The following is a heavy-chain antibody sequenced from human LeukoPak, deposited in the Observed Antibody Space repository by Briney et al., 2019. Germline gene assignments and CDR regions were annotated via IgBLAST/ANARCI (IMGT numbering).Heavy chain of an antibody. CDR3: ARALGYCSGGSCTRGYNWFDP. D-gene: IGHD2-15*01. J-gene: IGHJ5*02. V-gene: IGHV4-34*01. CDR2: TNHSGST. CDR1: GLSFSGYY. Sequence: SETLSLTCAVYGLSFSGYYWSWIRQPPGKGLEWIGETNHSGSTNYNPSLKSRVTISVDTSKNQFSLKLSFVTTADTAVYYCARALGYCSGGSCTRGYNWFDPWGQGTLVTVPS.